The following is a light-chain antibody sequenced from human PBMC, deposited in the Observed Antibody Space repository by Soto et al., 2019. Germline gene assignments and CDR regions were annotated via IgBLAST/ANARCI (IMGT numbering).Light chain of an antibody. CDR2: DAS. J-gene: IGKJ5*01. V-gene: IGKV3-11*01. CDR1: QSVSNF. CDR3: QQRSRWTIT. Sequence: EIVLTQSPATLSLSPGERATLSCRASQSVSNFLAWYLQRPGQAPRLLIFDASKRAAGVPARFSGSGSGTDFTLTISILEPEDFAVYYWQQRSRWTITFGQGKRLEMK.